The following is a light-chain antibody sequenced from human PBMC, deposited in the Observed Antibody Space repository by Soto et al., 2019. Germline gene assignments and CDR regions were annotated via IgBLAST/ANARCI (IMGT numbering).Light chain of an antibody. J-gene: IGKJ4*01. V-gene: IGKV1-39*01. CDR1: QSISSY. Sequence: DIQMTQSPSSLSASVGDRVTITCRASQSISSYLNWYQQKPGKAPKLLIYAASSLLSGVPSRFSGTGSGTDFTLTISSLQPEDFATYYCQQSYSNLTFGGGTKVDIK. CDR2: AAS. CDR3: QQSYSNLT.